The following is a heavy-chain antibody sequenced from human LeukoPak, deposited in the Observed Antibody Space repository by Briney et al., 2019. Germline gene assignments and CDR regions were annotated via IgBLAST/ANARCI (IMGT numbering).Heavy chain of an antibody. CDR1: GFTFSSYA. V-gene: IGHV3-23*01. Sequence: GGSLRLSCAASGFTFSSYAMTWVRQVPGKGLEWVSSISSTGGSTYYADSVKGRFTISRDNSKSTLYLQMNSLRAEDTAVYYCAKGTNYYTSGYYCDYWGQGTVVTVSS. CDR3: AKGTNYYTSGYYCDY. CDR2: ISSTGGST. D-gene: IGHD3-10*01. J-gene: IGHJ4*02.